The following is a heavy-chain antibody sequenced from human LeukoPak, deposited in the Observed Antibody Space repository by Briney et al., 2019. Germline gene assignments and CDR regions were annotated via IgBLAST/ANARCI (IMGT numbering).Heavy chain of an antibody. CDR2: INPNSGGT. V-gene: IGHV1-2*06. Sequence: ASVKVSCKASAHTFTGYYMHWVRQAPGQGLEWMGRINPNSGGTNYAQKFQGRVTMTRDTSISTAYMELSRLRSDDTAVYYCAREGVRLSVNYWGQGTLVTVSS. D-gene: IGHD6-25*01. J-gene: IGHJ4*02. CDR3: AREGVRLSVNY. CDR1: AHTFTGYY.